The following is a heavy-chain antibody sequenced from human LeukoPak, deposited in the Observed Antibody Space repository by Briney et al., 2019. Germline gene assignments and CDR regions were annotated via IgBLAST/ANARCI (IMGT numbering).Heavy chain of an antibody. CDR3: TRAASSGPLFTYHMDV. V-gene: IGHV4-39*07. J-gene: IGHJ6*03. D-gene: IGHD3-22*01. CDR1: GGAISSSDDY. Sequence: PSETLSLTCSVSGGAISSSDDYWGFVRQTPGKGLEWMGSTYYTGSSHYNPSLRSRATISVDTSKNQFSLKLSSVTAADTAVYYCTRAASSGPLFTYHMDVWGKGTTVTVSS. CDR2: TYYTGSS.